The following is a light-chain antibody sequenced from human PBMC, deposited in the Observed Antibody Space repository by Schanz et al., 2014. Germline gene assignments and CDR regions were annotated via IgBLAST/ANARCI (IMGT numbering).Light chain of an antibody. Sequence: EIVLTQSPGTLSLSPGERATLSCRASVSVSSNYLAWYQQKPGQAPRLLIYAASRRTPGIPDRFSGSGSGTEFTLTISRLEPEDFAVFFCHQYGSSPITFGQGTRLDI. J-gene: IGKJ5*01. CDR2: AAS. V-gene: IGKV3-20*01. CDR3: HQYGSSPIT. CDR1: VSVSSNY.